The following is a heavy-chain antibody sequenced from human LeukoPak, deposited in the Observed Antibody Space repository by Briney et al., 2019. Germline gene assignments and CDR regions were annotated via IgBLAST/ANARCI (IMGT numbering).Heavy chain of an antibody. D-gene: IGHD6-6*01. V-gene: IGHV3-21*01. J-gene: IGHJ4*02. CDR1: GFTFSSYS. CDR3: ARDRYSSSSMDY. Sequence: AGGSLRLSCAASGFTFSSYSMNWVRQAPGKGLEWVSSISSSSSYIYYADSVKGRFTISRDNAKNSLYLQMNSLRAEDTAVYYCARDRYSSSSMDYWGQGTLVTVSS. CDR2: ISSSSSYI.